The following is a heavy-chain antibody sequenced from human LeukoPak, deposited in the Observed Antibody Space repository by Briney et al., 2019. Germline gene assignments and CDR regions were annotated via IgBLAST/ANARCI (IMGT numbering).Heavy chain of an antibody. CDR2: IYYSGST. V-gene: IGHV4-59*01. CDR1: GGSISSYY. D-gene: IGHD5-18*01. CDR3: ATSGDTAMSLLY. J-gene: IGHJ4*02. Sequence: SETLSLTCTVSGGSISSYYWSWIRQPPGKGLEWIGYIYYSGSTNYNPSLKSRVTISVDTSKNQFSLKLSSVTAADTAVYYCATSGDTAMSLLYWGQGTLVTVSS.